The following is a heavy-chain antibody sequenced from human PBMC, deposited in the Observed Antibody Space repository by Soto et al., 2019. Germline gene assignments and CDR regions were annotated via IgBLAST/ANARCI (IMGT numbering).Heavy chain of an antibody. CDR1: GFTFSDDY. D-gene: IGHD3-9*01. Sequence: QVQLVESGGGLVNPGGSLRLSCAASGFTFSDDYMSWIRQAPGKGLEWVSYISSSGSTIYYADSVKGRFTISRDNAKNSLYLQMNSLRAEDTAVYYCARRAYDILTGSYYFDYWGQGTLVTVSS. V-gene: IGHV3-11*01. J-gene: IGHJ4*02. CDR2: ISSSGSTI. CDR3: ARRAYDILTGSYYFDY.